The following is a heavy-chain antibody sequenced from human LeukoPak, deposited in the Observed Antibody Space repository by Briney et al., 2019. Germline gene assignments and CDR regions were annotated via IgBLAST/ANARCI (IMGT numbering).Heavy chain of an antibody. D-gene: IGHD3-16*01. CDR1: GFTVSSNY. CDR3: ARGLTYCFDY. J-gene: IGHJ4*02. CDR2: IYSGGST. V-gene: IGHV3-53*01. Sequence: PGGSLRLSCAASGFTVSSNYMSWVRQAPGKGLEWVSLIYSGGSTHYADSVKGRFTISRDNSKITLYLQMNSLRAEDTAVYYCARGLTYCFDYWGQGTLVTVSS.